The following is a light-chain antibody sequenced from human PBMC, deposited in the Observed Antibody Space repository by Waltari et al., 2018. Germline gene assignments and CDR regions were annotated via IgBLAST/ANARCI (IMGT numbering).Light chain of an antibody. CDR2: RNN. J-gene: IGLJ1*01. CDR1: SSTIGNNP. CDR3: AAWDDSLKGYV. Sequence: QSELTQPPSASGTPGQRVTISCSGRSSTIGNNPINWYQHLPGAAPKLLMYRNNNRPSGVPDRFSASKSGTSASLAISGLQSEDEGDYYCAAWDDSLKGYVFGTGTKVIV. V-gene: IGLV1-44*01.